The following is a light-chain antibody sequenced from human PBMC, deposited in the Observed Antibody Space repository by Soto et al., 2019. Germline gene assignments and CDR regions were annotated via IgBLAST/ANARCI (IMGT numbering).Light chain of an antibody. Sequence: SVLAQPASVSGSPGHSITVSFTGTSSDIGGSNYVSWYQQHPGKAPRLIIYDVNNRPSGVSARFSGSKSGNTASLTISGLQAEDEADYYGTSYTRSPLCVFGTATKLTVX. CDR1: SSDIGGSNY. CDR2: DVN. CDR3: TSYTRSPLCV. V-gene: IGLV2-14*03. J-gene: IGLJ1*01.